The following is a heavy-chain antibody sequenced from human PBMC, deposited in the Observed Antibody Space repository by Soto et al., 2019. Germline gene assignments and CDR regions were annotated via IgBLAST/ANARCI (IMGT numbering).Heavy chain of an antibody. Sequence: PGGSLRLSGSASGFIFSESTIYWVRQVPGKGLEAISAVSTSGGSTYYDDSVKDRFTISRDNSKNTLFLQMGSLRPEDTAIYYCVKQAHGLDGVAFDYWGQGTQVTVSS. D-gene: IGHD2-15*01. V-gene: IGHV3-64D*06. CDR2: VSTSGGST. J-gene: IGHJ4*02. CDR3: VKQAHGLDGVAFDY. CDR1: GFIFSEST.